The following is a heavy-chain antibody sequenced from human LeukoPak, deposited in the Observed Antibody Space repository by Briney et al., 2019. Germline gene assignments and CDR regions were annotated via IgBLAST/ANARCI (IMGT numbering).Heavy chain of an antibody. CDR1: GGSISSYY. D-gene: IGHD4-17*01. V-gene: IGHV4-59*12. CDR2: IYYSGST. Sequence: TSETLSLTCTVSGGSISSYYWSWIRQPPGKRLEWIGYIYYSGSTNYNPSLKSRVTISVDTSKNQFSLKLSSVTAADSAVYYCARTTARGAFDIWGQGTMVTVSS. J-gene: IGHJ3*02. CDR3: ARTTARGAFDI.